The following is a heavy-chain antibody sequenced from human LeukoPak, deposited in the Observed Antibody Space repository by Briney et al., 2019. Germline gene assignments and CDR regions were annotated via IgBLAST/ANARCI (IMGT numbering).Heavy chain of an antibody. J-gene: IGHJ4*02. D-gene: IGHD6-13*01. CDR3: ARDRCRVAVGTGYYFDY. Sequence: KPRRSLRLSCAAYGLTFNDYYTSCIRQAPGKGLEWISPIPNGEITTHYADSVKGRFTVSRDNAKHSLYLQMNSLRAEDTAVYYCARDRCRVAVGTGYYFDYWGQGTLVSVSS. CDR2: IPNGEITT. V-gene: IGHV3-11*01. CDR1: GLTFNDYY.